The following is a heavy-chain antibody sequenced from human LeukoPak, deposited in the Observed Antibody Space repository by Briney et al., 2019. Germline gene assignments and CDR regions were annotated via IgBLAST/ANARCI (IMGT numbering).Heavy chain of an antibody. Sequence: GGSLRLSCAASGFTFTTYWMHWVRQAPGKGLVWVSHINSDGSITSYADSVKGRFTISRNNAKNTLYLQMNSLRAEDTAVYYCARDAVDTANAVWGQGTTVTVSS. V-gene: IGHV3-74*01. D-gene: IGHD5-18*01. J-gene: IGHJ6*02. CDR2: INSDGSIT. CDR1: GFTFTTYW. CDR3: ARDAVDTANAV.